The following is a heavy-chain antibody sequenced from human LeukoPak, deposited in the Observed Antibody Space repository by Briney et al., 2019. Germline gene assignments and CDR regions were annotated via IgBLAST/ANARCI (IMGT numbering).Heavy chain of an antibody. V-gene: IGHV3-48*02. Sequence: GGSLRLSCAASGFTFSSYSMNWVRQAPGKGLEWVSYISSSSSTIYYADCVKGRFTISRENAKNSLYLQMQSQRDETTVVYYGAKDLGHYFDYWGQGTLVTVSS. CDR1: GFTFSSYS. D-gene: IGHD3-16*01. CDR3: AKDLGHYFDY. CDR2: ISSSSSTI. J-gene: IGHJ4*02.